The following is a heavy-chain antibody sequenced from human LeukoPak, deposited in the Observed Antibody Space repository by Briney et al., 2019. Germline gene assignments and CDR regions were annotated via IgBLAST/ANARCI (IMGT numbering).Heavy chain of an antibody. D-gene: IGHD6-13*01. CDR3: ARDRGPLYSSSWPDAFDI. Sequence: GGSLRLSCAASGVTFSSYAMSWVRQAPGKGLEWVSSISSSSSYIYYADSVKGRFTISRDNAKNSLYLQMNSLRAEDTAVYYCARDRGPLYSSSWPDAFDIWGQGTMVTVSS. V-gene: IGHV3-21*01. J-gene: IGHJ3*02. CDR1: GVTFSSYA. CDR2: ISSSSSYI.